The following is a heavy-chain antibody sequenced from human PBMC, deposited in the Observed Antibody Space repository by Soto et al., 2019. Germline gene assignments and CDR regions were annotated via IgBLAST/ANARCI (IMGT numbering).Heavy chain of an antibody. Sequence: AGGSLRLSXAASGFTFTRYSMNWVRQAPGKGLEWVSSISSTTNYIYYADSMKGRFTVSRDNAKNSVYLEMNSLSAEDTALYYCARESEDLTSNFDYWGQGTLVTVSS. CDR2: ISSTTNYI. CDR3: ARESEDLTSNFDY. CDR1: GFTFTRYS. J-gene: IGHJ4*02. V-gene: IGHV3-21*01.